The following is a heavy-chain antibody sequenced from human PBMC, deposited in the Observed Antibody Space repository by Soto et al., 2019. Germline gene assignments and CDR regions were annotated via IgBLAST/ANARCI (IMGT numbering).Heavy chain of an antibody. V-gene: IGHV1-69*13. CDR2: IIPIFGTA. CDR3: AREGGSTSCYRCHYGMDV. D-gene: IGHD2-2*02. CDR1: GGTFSSYA. J-gene: IGHJ6*02. Sequence: SVKVSCKASGGTFSSYAIIWVRQAPGQGLEWMGGIIPIFGTANYAQKFQGRVTITADESTSTAYMELSSLRSEDTAVYYCAREGGSTSCYRCHYGMDVWGQGTTVTVSS.